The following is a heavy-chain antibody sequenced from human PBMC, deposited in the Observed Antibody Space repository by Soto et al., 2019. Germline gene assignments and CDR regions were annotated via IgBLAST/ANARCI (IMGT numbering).Heavy chain of an antibody. V-gene: IGHV1-3*01. CDR1: GYTFRSSA. CDR2: INVGNGNT. Sequence: GASVKVSCKASGYTFRSSAMHWVRQAPGQRLEWMGWINVGNGNTKYSQKFQGRVTITRDTSASTAYMELSSLRSEDTAVYYCARDRVIVATIRWFDPWGQGTLVTVSS. J-gene: IGHJ5*02. D-gene: IGHD5-12*01. CDR3: ARDRVIVATIRWFDP.